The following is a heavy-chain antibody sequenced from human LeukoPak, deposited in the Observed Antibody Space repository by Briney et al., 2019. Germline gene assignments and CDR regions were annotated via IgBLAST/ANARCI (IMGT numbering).Heavy chain of an antibody. V-gene: IGHV3-21*01. J-gene: IGHJ3*02. CDR1: GFTFSSYS. CDR3: ARKLSHGAFDI. Sequence: GGSLRLSCAASGFTFSSYSMNWVRQAPGKGLEWVSSISSSSSYIYYADSVKGRFSISRDNAKNSLYLQMNSLRAEDTAVYYCARKLSHGAFDIGGQGTMVTVSS. D-gene: IGHD3-10*01. CDR2: ISSSSSYI.